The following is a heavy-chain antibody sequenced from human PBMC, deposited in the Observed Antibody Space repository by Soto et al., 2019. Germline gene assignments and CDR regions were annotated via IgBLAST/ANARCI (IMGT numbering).Heavy chain of an antibody. V-gene: IGHV1-2*02. CDR3: ARDGTVTTNYYYYYGMDV. J-gene: IGHJ6*02. CDR2: INPNSGGT. Sequence: ASVKVSCKASGYTFTGYYMHWVRQAPGQGLEWMGWINPNSGGTNYAQKFQGRVTMTRDTSISTAYMELSRLRSDDTAVYYCARDGTVTTNYYYYYGMDVWGQGTTVTV. D-gene: IGHD4-4*01. CDR1: GYTFTGYY.